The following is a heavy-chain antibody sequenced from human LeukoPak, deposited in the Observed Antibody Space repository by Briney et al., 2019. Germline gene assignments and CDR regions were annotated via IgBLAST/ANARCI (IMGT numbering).Heavy chain of an antibody. D-gene: IGHD2-2*01. Sequence: ASVKVSCKASGYTFTGYYMHWVRQAPGQGLEWMGWINPNSGGTNYAQKFQGRVTMTRDTSISTAYMELSRLRSDDTAVYYCARAQRRYCTSTSCYSIYHDNSQFDSWGQGTRVTVSS. J-gene: IGHJ4*02. CDR3: ARAQRRYCTSTSCYSIYHDNSQFDS. V-gene: IGHV1-2*02. CDR1: GYTFTGYY. CDR2: INPNSGGT.